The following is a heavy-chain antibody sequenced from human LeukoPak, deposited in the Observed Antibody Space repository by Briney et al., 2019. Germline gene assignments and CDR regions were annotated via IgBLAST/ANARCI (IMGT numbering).Heavy chain of an antibody. J-gene: IGHJ4*02. CDR1: GGSISSYY. Sequence: SETLSLTCTVSGGSISSYYWSWFRQPPGKGLEWIGYIYYSGSTSYNPSLKSRVTISVDTSKNQFSLKLSSVTAADTAVYYCARIYCSTISCYDYWGQGTLVTVSS. CDR2: IYYSGST. CDR3: ARIYCSTISCYDY. V-gene: IGHV4-59*01. D-gene: IGHD2-2*01.